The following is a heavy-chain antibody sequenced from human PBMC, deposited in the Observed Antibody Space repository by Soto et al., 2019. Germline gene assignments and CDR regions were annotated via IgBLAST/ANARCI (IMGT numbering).Heavy chain of an antibody. D-gene: IGHD6-19*01. CDR1: GSTFSSYG. CDR2: ILYDGSKK. CDR3: VKDGSSGWPYFGDMDV. V-gene: IGHV3-30*18. J-gene: IGHJ6*02. Sequence: QVQLVESGGGVVQPGRSLRLSCAASGSTFSSYGMHWVRQAPGKGLEWVAVILYDGSKKYYADSVKGRFTISRDNSKNTMYLQMSSLRGEDTALYYCVKDGSSGWPYFGDMDVWGRGTTVTVSS.